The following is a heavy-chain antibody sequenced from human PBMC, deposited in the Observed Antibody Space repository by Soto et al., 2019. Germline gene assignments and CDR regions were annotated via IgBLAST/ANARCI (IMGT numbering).Heavy chain of an antibody. D-gene: IGHD3-10*01. Sequence: ASLKVSCKTSGYTFSSIGISWVRQAPGQGLEWMGWISPYKGNTYYAQRLQGRVTMTTDTSTSTAYMELRSLRSDDTAVYFCARDLDGSGSYYTNYWGQGTLVTLSS. J-gene: IGHJ4*02. CDR2: ISPYKGNT. CDR1: GYTFSSIG. V-gene: IGHV1-18*01. CDR3: ARDLDGSGSYYTNY.